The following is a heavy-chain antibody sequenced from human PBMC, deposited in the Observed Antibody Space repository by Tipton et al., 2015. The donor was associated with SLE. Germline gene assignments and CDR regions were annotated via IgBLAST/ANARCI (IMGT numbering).Heavy chain of an antibody. J-gene: IGHJ1*01. D-gene: IGHD6-6*01. CDR3: ARDRSIAARPDVYFQH. Sequence: QVQLVQSGAEVKKPGESLKISCKGSGYSFTSYGISWVRQAPGQGLEWMGWISAYNGNTNYAQKLQGRVTMTTDTSTSTAYMELRSLRSGDTAVYYCARDRSIAARPDVYFQHWGQATLVTVSS. CDR1: GYSFTSYG. V-gene: IGHV1-18*01. CDR2: ISAYNGNT.